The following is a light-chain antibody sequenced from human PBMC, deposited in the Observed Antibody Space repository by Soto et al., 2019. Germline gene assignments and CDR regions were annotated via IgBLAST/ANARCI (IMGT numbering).Light chain of an antibody. V-gene: IGLV2-23*02. CDR2: GVT. CDR3: CSYAGSSTYV. CDR1: SSDVGSYNL. Sequence: SALTQPASVSGSPGQSITLSCTGTSSDVGSYNLVSWYQQHPGKAPKLMIYGVTKRPSGVSNRFSGSKSGNTASLTISGLQAEDEADYYCCSYAGSSTYVFGTGTKVTVL. J-gene: IGLJ1*01.